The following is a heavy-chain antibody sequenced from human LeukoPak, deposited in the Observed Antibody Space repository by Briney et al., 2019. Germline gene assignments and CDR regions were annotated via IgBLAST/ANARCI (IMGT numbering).Heavy chain of an antibody. CDR3: ARAFAAPEYYYYYYMDV. CDR2: IYSGGST. J-gene: IGHJ6*03. Sequence: PGGSLRLSCAASGFTVSSNYMSWVRQAPGKGLEWVSVIYSGGSTYYADSVKGRFTISRDNSKNTLYLQMNSLRAEDTAVYYCARAFAAPEYYYYYYMDVWGKGTTVTVSS. CDR1: GFTVSSNY. V-gene: IGHV3-66*02. D-gene: IGHD2-15*01.